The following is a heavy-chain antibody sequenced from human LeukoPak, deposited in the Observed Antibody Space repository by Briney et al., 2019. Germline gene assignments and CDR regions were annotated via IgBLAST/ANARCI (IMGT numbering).Heavy chain of an antibody. J-gene: IGHJ6*03. D-gene: IGHD3-9*01. CDR2: IIPIFGTA. Sequence: SVKVSCKASGGTFSSYAISWVRQAPGQGLEWMGGIIPIFGTANYAQKLQGRVTITTDESTSTAYMELSSLRSEDTAVYYCARVAGGNYDILTGYYYMVVWCKGTTVTVSS. CDR3: ARVAGGNYDILTGYYYMVV. V-gene: IGHV1-69*05. CDR1: GGTFSSYA.